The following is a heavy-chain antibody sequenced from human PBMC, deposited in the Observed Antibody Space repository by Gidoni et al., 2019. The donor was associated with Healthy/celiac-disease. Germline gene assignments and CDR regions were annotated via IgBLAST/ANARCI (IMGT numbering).Heavy chain of an antibody. J-gene: IGHJ4*02. CDR1: GFTFSNAW. V-gene: IGHV3-15*01. Sequence: EVQLVESVVGLVTPGGSLRLSCAAYGFTFSNAWMSWVRQAPGKGLEWVGRIKRKTDGGTTDYAAPVKGRFTISRDDSKNTLYLQMNSLKTEDTAVYYCTTVFLDTAMVRVDYWGQGTLVTVSS. D-gene: IGHD5-18*01. CDR2: IKRKTDGGTT. CDR3: TTVFLDTAMVRVDY.